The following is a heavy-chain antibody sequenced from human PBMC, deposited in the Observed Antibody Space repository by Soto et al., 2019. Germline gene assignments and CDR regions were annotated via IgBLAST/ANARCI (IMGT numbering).Heavy chain of an antibody. V-gene: IGHV1-18*01. CDR1: GYTFTSYG. CDR3: ARVSDFWSGYYGDSLDP. CDR2: ISAYNGNT. D-gene: IGHD3-3*01. Sequence: ASVKVSCKASGYTFTSYGISWVRQAPGQGLEWMGWISAYNGNTNYAQKLQGRVTMTTDTSTSTAYMELRSLRSDDTAVYYCARVSDFWSGYYGDSLDPWGQGTLVTVSS. J-gene: IGHJ5*02.